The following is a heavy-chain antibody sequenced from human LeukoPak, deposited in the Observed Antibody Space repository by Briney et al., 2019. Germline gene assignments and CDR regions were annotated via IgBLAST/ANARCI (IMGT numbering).Heavy chain of an antibody. V-gene: IGHV4-59*08. CDR2: IYYSGST. CDR1: GDSISSYY. J-gene: IGHJ3*02. CDR3: ARELDPDAFDI. D-gene: IGHD1-1*01. Sequence: SETLSLTCNGPGDSISSYYWSWIRQPPGKGLEWIGYIYYSGSTNYNPSLKSRVTISVDTSKNQFSLKLSSVTAADTAVYYCARELDPDAFDIWGQGTMVTVSS.